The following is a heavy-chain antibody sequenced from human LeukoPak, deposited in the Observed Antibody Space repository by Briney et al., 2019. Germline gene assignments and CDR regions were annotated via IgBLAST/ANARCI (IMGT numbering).Heavy chain of an antibody. D-gene: IGHD3-10*01. J-gene: IGHJ4*02. CDR2: FDPEDGET. CDR1: GYTLTELS. Sequence: ASVKVSCKVSGYTLTELSMHWVRQPPGQGLEWMGGFDPEDGETIYAQKFQGRVTMTEDTSTDKAYMELSSLRSEDTAVYYCTITMVRGVITDPDYWGQGTLVTVSS. CDR3: TITMVRGVITDPDY. V-gene: IGHV1-24*01.